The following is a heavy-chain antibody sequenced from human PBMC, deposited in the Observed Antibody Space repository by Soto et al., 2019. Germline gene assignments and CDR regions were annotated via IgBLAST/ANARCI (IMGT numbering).Heavy chain of an antibody. Sequence: SETLSLTCSVSGASISAYYWSWIRRPPGKGLEWVGYISDNGSTNYNSSLKSRVIISLDTSKNQFSLQLSSVTAADTALYYCAKMRGNYFDYWGQGTLVTVSS. V-gene: IGHV4-59*01. J-gene: IGHJ4*02. CDR3: AKMRGNYFDY. CDR2: ISDNGST. CDR1: GASISAYY.